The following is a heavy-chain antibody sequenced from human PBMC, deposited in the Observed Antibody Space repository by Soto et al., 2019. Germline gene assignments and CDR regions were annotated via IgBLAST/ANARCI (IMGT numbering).Heavy chain of an antibody. CDR1: GFTFSSYA. CDR3: ARSLGHYYDSSGLPSAYYYYGMDV. J-gene: IGHJ6*02. V-gene: IGHV3-64*01. D-gene: IGHD3-22*01. Sequence: GGSLRLSCAASGFTFSSYAMHWVRQAPGKGLEYVSAISSNGGSTYYANSVKGRFTISRDNSKNTLYLQMGSLRAEDMAVYYCARSLGHYYDSSGLPSAYYYYGMDVWGQGTTVTVSS. CDR2: ISSNGGST.